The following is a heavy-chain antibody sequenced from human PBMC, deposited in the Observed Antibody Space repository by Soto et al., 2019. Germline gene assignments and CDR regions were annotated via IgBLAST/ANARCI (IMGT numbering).Heavy chain of an antibody. CDR3: ARGGAEYNWNDCWFDP. J-gene: IGHJ5*02. D-gene: IGHD1-20*01. V-gene: IGHV1-18*01. CDR1: GYTFTSYD. CDR2: ISAYNGNT. Sequence: ASVKVSWKASGYTFTSYDINWVRQAPGQGLEWMGWISAYNGNTNYAQKLQGRVTMTTDTSTSTAYMELRSLRSDDTAVYYCARGGAEYNWNDCWFDPWGQGTLVTVSS.